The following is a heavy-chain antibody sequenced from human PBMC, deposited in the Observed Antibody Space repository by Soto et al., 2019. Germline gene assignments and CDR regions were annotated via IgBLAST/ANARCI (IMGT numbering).Heavy chain of an antibody. V-gene: IGHV2-5*08. Sequence: TLSLTCAACDSSLSDKPYYWSWIRQHPGKALEWLAHVYWNDDNYYRLSLKSRLTIIKDSSKSQVVLTMTKIDPVDTATYSCALLNTRGYYFDDWGQGALVTVSS. J-gene: IGHJ4*02. CDR2: VYWNDDN. D-gene: IGHD2-15*01. CDR1: DSSLSDKPYY. CDR3: ALLNTRGYYFDD.